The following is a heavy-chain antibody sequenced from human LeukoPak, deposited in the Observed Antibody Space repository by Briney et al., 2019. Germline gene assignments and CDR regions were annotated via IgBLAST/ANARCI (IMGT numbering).Heavy chain of an antibody. V-gene: IGHV4-38-2*02. CDR3: AREILYDSTGYHI. J-gene: IGHJ4*02. D-gene: IGHD3-22*01. Sequence: SETLSLTCTVSGYSISSGYYWGWIRQPPGKGLEWIGSIYHSGSTYYNPSLKIRVTISVDTSKNQFSLKLRSVTAADTAVYYCAREILYDSTGYHIWGQGTLVTVSS. CDR2: IYHSGST. CDR1: GYSISSGYY.